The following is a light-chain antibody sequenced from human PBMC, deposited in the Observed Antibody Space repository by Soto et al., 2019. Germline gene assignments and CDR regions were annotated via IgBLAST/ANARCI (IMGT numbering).Light chain of an antibody. CDR2: LGS. Sequence: DIVMTQSPLSLPVTPGEPASISCRSSQSLLHSNGHNYLDWFVQKPGQSPQLLIYLGSNRASGVPDRVSGSGSGTDFTLKISRTEAEDVGVYYCMQALQTPPSFGGGTKVEIK. J-gene: IGKJ4*01. CDR3: MQALQTPPS. CDR1: QSLLHSNGHNY. V-gene: IGKV2-28*01.